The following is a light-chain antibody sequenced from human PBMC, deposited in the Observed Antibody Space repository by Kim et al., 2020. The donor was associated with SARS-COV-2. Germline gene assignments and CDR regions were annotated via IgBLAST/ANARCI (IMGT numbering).Light chain of an antibody. CDR1: QSVSSF. V-gene: IGKV3-11*01. Sequence: EIVLTQSPATLSLSPGERATLSCRASQSVSSFLAWYQHKPGQAPRLLIYDASNRATGIPARFSGSGSGTDFTLTISTLEPEDFAVYYCQHRHGVFTFGPGTKVDIK. CDR2: DAS. J-gene: IGKJ3*01. CDR3: QHRHGVFT.